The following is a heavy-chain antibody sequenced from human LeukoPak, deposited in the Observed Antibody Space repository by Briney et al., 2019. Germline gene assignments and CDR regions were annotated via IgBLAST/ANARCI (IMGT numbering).Heavy chain of an antibody. CDR2: IIPIFGTA. V-gene: IGHV1-69*13. CDR1: GYTFTSYY. CDR3: ARGRYCSSTSCYLQFDY. D-gene: IGHD2-2*01. Sequence: SVKVSCKASGYTFTSYYMHWVRQAPGQGLEWMGGIIPIFGTANYAQKFQGRVTITADESTSTAYMELSSLRSEDTAVYYCARGRYCSSTSCYLQFDYWGQGTLVTVSS. J-gene: IGHJ4*02.